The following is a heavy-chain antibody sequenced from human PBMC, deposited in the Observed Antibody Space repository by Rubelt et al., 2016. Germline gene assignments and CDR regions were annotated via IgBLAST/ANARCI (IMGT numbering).Heavy chain of an antibody. CDR3: AKPPPRLAPQGTSLVFDI. V-gene: IGHV1-2*02. CDR2: INPNSGAT. CDR1: YY. J-gene: IGHJ3*02. D-gene: IGHD3-10*01. Sequence: YYLHWVRQAPGQGLEWMGWINPNSGATVYAEKFQGRVTMTRDTSINTAYLELNRLTSDDTAVYYCAKPPPRLAPQGTSLVFDIWGQGTMVTVSS.